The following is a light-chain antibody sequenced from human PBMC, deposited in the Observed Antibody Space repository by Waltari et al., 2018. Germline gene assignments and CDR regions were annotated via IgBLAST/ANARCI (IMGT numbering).Light chain of an antibody. CDR3: RQGVKLPLT. V-gene: IGKV2-29*03. J-gene: IGKJ4*01. CDR1: QSLLHVNGKTY. Sequence: DIVMTQSPRSLSVSPGQSASISCKSSQSLLHVNGKTYLYWYLQRPGQSPQLLISEVSSRLSGVPDRFSGGGSGTDVTLKISRMEPEDVGLYYCRQGVKLPLTFGGGTKVEIK. CDR2: EVS.